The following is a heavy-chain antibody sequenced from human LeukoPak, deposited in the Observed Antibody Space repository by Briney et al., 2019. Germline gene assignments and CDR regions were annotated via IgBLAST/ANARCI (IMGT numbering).Heavy chain of an antibody. V-gene: IGHV1-2*02. Sequence: ASMKVFCKSSGFTFTDHYIHWVRQGPAQGLVGMGYIGPHSTFTSSPQEFQGRVTMTRDASMSTAYMELTRLTSDDTAVYYCVREGEGPLSKDFDYWGQGTLVTVSS. CDR3: VREGEGPLSKDFDY. J-gene: IGHJ4*02. D-gene: IGHD2/OR15-2a*01. CDR2: IGPHSTFT. CDR1: GFTFTDHY.